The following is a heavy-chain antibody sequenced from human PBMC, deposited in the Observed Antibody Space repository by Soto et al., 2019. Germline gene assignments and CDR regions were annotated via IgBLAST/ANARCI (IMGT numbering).Heavy chain of an antibody. Sequence: GRPNRLSNTAFELNFVNLGRRWILKTQGKGLEWVAVIWYDGSNKYYADSVKGRFTISRDNSKNTLYLQMNSLRAEDTAVYYCARDRVEGNCSSTSCYSGNLFDPWGQGTLVIVSS. CDR3: ARDRVEGNCSSTSCYSGNLFDP. D-gene: IGHD2-2*01. CDR1: ELNFVNLG. V-gene: IGHV3-33*01. CDR2: IWYDGSNK. J-gene: IGHJ5*02.